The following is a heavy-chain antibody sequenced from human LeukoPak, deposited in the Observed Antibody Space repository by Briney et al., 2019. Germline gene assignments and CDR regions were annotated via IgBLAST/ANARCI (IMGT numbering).Heavy chain of an antibody. CDR1: GGTFSSYA. CDR2: IIPIFGTA. Sequence: ASVKASCKASGGTFSSYAISWVRQAPGQGLEWMGGIIPIFGTANYAQKFQGRVTITADESTSTAYMELSSLRSEDTAVYYCARGGGSYYLPNSWGQGTLVTVSS. J-gene: IGHJ5*02. D-gene: IGHD1-26*01. CDR3: ARGGGSYYLPNS. V-gene: IGHV1-69*13.